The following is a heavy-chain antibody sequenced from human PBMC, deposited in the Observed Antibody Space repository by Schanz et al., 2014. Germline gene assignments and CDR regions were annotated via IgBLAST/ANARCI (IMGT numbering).Heavy chain of an antibody. J-gene: IGHJ4*02. D-gene: IGHD2-21*01. CDR2: ISGSSIHK. CDR1: GFTFSDYY. V-gene: IGHV3-11*05. Sequence: QVYLVESGGDLVKPGGSLRLSCAASGFTFSDYYMAWIRQAPGKGLEWVSHISGSSIHKNYADSVKGRFSISRDNGETSVYLQINSLRVEDTAVYYCARFLARYQYYGVDVWGQGTQVTVSS. CDR3: ARFLARYQYYGVDV.